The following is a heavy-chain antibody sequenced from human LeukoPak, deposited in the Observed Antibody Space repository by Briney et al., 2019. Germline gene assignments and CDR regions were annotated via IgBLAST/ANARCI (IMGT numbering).Heavy chain of an antibody. V-gene: IGHV4-39*07. Sequence: KPSETLSLTCTVSGGSISSSSYYWGWIRQPPGKGLEWIGSIYYSGTTYYNPSLKSRVTISVDTSKNQFSLKLSSVTAADTAVYYCARGLRGGYWGQGTLVTVSS. J-gene: IGHJ4*02. CDR2: IYYSGTT. D-gene: IGHD5-12*01. CDR1: GGSISSSSYY. CDR3: ARGLRGGY.